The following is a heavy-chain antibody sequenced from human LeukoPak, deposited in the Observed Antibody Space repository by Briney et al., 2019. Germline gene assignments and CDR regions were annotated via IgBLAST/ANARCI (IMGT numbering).Heavy chain of an antibody. Sequence: SETLSLTCTVSGGSISSYYWSWIRQPPGKGLEWIGYIYYTGSTNYNPSLESRVTVSVDTSKNQFSLKLSSVTAADTAVYYCARGMAHFDYWGQGALVTVSS. V-gene: IGHV4-59*01. J-gene: IGHJ4*02. CDR2: IYYTGST. CDR1: GGSISSYY. D-gene: IGHD2-8*01. CDR3: ARGMAHFDY.